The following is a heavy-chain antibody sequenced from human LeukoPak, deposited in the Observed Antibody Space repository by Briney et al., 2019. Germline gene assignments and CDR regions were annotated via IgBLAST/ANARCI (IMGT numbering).Heavy chain of an antibody. CDR1: GFTFSTYW. V-gene: IGHV3-7*04. CDR2: ISGDGSES. CDR3: ARDPDS. J-gene: IGHJ5*01. Sequence: GGSLGLSCAASGFTFSTYWMNWVRQAPGKGLGWVAGISGDGSESAYVDSVRGRFTISRDNAKNSLYLQMNSLTAEDTAVYYCARDPDSWGQGTVVTVSS.